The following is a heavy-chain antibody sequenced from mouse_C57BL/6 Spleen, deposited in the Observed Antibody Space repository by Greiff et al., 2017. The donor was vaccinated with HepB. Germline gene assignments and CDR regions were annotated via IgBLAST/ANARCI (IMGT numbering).Heavy chain of an antibody. CDR1: GYTFTSYW. V-gene: IGHV1-55*01. CDR2: IYPGSGST. J-gene: IGHJ3*01. Sequence: QVQLKQPGAELVKPGASVKMSCKASGYTFTSYWITWVKQRPGQGLEWIGDIYPGSGSTNYNEKFKSKATLTVDTSSSTAYMQLSSLTSEDSAVYYCARDPYGNLYPYWGQGTLVTVSA. CDR3: ARDPYGNLYPY. D-gene: IGHD2-1*01.